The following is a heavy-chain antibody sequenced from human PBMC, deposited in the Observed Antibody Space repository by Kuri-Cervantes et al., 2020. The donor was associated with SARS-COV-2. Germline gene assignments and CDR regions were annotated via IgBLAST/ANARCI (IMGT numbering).Heavy chain of an antibody. CDR3: AMSRDTPVYYYGMDV. CDR1: GYTFTSYD. CDR2: MNPKSGNT. Sequence: ASVKVSCKASGYTFTSYDINWVRQAPGQGLEWMAWMNPKSGNTDYAQEFQGRVTMTMNTSISTAYMELSSLRSEDTAVYYCAMSRDTPVYYYGMDVWGQGTTVTVSS. D-gene: IGHD5-18*01. J-gene: IGHJ6*02. V-gene: IGHV1-8*01.